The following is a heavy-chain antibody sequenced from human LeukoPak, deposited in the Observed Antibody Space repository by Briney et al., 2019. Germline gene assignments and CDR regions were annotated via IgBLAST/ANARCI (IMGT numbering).Heavy chain of an antibody. CDR3: ARPVGTVAAQYDAFDI. CDR1: GYSFTSYW. D-gene: IGHD6-19*01. J-gene: IGHJ3*02. Sequence: GESLKISCKGSGYSFTSYWIGWVHQMPGKGLEWMGIIYPGDSDTRYSPSFQGQVTISADKSIGTAYLQWSSLKASDTAMYYCARPVGTVAAQYDAFDIWGQGTMVTVSS. CDR2: IYPGDSDT. V-gene: IGHV5-51*07.